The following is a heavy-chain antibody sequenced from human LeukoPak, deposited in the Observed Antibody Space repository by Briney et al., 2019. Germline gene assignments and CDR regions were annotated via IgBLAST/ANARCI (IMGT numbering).Heavy chain of an antibody. CDR1: GGSFTSNW. Sequence: PSETLSLTCGVSGGSFTSNWWSWVRQSPGKGLEWIGEIYHTGHTNYNPSLKSRVTMSVDKSKSQFSLKLSSVTAADTAVYYCAGSGSYCHDHWGQGILVTVSS. J-gene: IGHJ4*02. D-gene: IGHD3-10*01. CDR2: IYHTGHT. CDR3: AGSGSYCHDH. V-gene: IGHV4/OR15-8*01.